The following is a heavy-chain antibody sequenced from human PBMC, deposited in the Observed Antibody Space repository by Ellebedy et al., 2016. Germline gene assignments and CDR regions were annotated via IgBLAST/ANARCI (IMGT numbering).Heavy chain of an antibody. J-gene: IGHJ4*02. CDR1: GGSINSDDYY. V-gene: IGHV4-30-4*01. Sequence: LRLXXSVSGGSINSDDYYWSWIRQPPGQGLEWLGYIYYSGTTYYNTSLKSRITISVDTSKNQFSLRLSSVTAADTAVYFCARETDFWSDSSYFDYWGQGILVTISS. CDR3: ARETDFWSDSSYFDY. CDR2: IYYSGTT. D-gene: IGHD3-3*01.